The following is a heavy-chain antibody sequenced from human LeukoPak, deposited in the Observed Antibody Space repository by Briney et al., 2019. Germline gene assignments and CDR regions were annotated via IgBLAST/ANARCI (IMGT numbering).Heavy chain of an antibody. J-gene: IGHJ3*02. CDR1: GGSISSYY. CDR2: IYYSGST. V-gene: IGHV4-59*08. Sequence: SETLSLTCAVYGGSISSYYWSWIRQPPGKGLEWIGYIYYSGSTNYNPSLKSRVTISVDTSKNQFSLKLSSVTAADTAVYYCARLTLPTDAFDIWGQGTMVTVSS. D-gene: IGHD4/OR15-4a*01. CDR3: ARLTLPTDAFDI.